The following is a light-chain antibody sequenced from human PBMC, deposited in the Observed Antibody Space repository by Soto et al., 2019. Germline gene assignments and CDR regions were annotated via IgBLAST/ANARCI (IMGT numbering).Light chain of an antibody. V-gene: IGKV3-15*01. Sequence: EIVMTQSPATLSVSPGERATLSCSASQSVSSNLAWYQQKPGQAHRLLIYGAYTRATGIPARFSGSGSGTEFTLTNSSLQSEDFAVYYCQQYNNWPPGETFCQGTKLEIK. CDR2: GAY. J-gene: IGKJ2*01. CDR1: QSVSSN. CDR3: QQYNNWPPGET.